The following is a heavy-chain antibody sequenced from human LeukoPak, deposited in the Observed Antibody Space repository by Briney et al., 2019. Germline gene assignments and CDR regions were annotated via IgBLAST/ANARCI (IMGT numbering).Heavy chain of an antibody. CDR2: INPNSGGT. V-gene: IGHV1-2*02. Sequence: GASVKVSCKASGGTFRTFAISWVRQAPGQGLEWMGWINPNSGGTNYAQKFQGRVTMTRDTSISTAYMELSRLRSDDTAVYYCARNGRLQWRSSWFDPWGQGTLVTVSS. D-gene: IGHD5-24*01. CDR3: ARNGRLQWRSSWFDP. CDR1: GGTFRTFA. J-gene: IGHJ5*02.